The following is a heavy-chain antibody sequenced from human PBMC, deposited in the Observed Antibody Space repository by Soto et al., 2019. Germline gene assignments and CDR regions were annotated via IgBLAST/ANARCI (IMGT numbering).Heavy chain of an antibody. CDR1: GFTFTSYW. J-gene: IGHJ4*02. V-gene: IGHV5-51*01. Sequence: GESLKISCKGAGFTFTSYWIAWVRQMPGKGLEWMGIIYPGDSDSSYSPSFQGQVTISADKSINTAYLQWSSMKDSDTAIYYCAKHEGYCSTTTCSNFDYWGQGTLVTVSS. CDR2: IYPGDSDS. CDR3: AKHEGYCSTTTCSNFDY. D-gene: IGHD2-2*01.